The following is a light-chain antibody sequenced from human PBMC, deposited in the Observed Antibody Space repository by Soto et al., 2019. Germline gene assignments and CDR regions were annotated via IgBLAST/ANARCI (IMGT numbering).Light chain of an antibody. J-gene: IGKJ4*01. V-gene: IGKV3-20*01. CDR3: QQYVSIPLT. Sequence: EIVLTQSACTLSLSPGERATLSCRASQSVGTYLAWYQQKPGQAPRLLIYGASSRATGIPDRFSGSGYGTDVNLTISRLEPEDSAVYYCQQYVSIPLTFGGGTKVDIK. CDR1: QSVGTY. CDR2: GAS.